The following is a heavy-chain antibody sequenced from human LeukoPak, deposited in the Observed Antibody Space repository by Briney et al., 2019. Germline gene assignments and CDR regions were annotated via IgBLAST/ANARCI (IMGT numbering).Heavy chain of an antibody. V-gene: IGHV4-30-4*08. CDR1: GGSISSGDYY. Sequence: SQTLSLTCTVSGGSISSGDYYWSWIRQPPGKGLEWIGYIYYSGSTYYNPSLKSRVTISVDTSKNQFSLKLSSVTAADTAVYYCARALEWLETTDYWGQGTLVTVSS. D-gene: IGHD3-3*01. CDR3: ARALEWLETTDY. J-gene: IGHJ4*02. CDR2: IYYSGST.